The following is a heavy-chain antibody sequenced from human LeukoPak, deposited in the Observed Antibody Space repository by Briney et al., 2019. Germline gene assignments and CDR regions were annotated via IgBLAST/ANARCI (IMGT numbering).Heavy chain of an antibody. J-gene: IGHJ4*02. CDR2: IYYSGST. D-gene: IGHD2-15*01. CDR3: ARVVVVADYYFDY. V-gene: IGHV4-59*08. CDR1: GGSISSYY. Sequence: PSETLSLTCTVSGGSISSYYWSWIRQPPGKGLEWIGYIYYSGSTSYNPSLKSRVTISVDTSKNQFSLKLSSVTATDTAVYYCARVVVVADYYFDYWGQGTLVTVSS.